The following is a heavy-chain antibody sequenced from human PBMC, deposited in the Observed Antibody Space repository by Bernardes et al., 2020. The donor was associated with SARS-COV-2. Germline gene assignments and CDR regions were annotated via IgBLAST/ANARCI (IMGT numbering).Heavy chain of an antibody. CDR2: MAYDRSNE. J-gene: IGHJ4*02. CDR3: VPKLERPPSQFDY. Sequence: GGSLRLSCAASGFTFSNYGMHWVRQAPGKGLQWVASMAYDRSNEYYADSVKGRFTISRDNSKNTLYLQMNSLRVEDTAVYYCVPKLERPPSQFDYWGQGTQVTVSS. CDR1: GFTFSNYG. V-gene: IGHV3-30*03. D-gene: IGHD1-1*01.